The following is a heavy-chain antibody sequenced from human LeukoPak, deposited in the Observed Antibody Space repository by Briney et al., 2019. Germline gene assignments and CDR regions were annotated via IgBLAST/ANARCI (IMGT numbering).Heavy chain of an antibody. D-gene: IGHD4-17*01. V-gene: IGHV3-23*01. CDR2: IRGSGGST. CDR1: GXTFSSFA. J-gene: IGHJ4*02. Sequence: PGGSLRLSCAASGXTFSSFAVSWVRQAPGKGLEWVSGIRGSGGSTFYADSVKGRFTVSRDNSKNTLYLQMNSLRPEDTATYYCAKVFYGDYLSGTDYWGQGTLVTVSS. CDR3: AKVFYGDYLSGTDY.